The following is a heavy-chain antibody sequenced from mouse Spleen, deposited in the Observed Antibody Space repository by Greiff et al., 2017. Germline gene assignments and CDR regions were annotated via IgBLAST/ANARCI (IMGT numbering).Heavy chain of an antibody. D-gene: IGHD2-4*01. J-gene: IGHJ2*01. V-gene: IGHV5-6-5*01. CDR2: ISSGGST. Sequence: ATGFTFSSYAMSWVRQTPEKRLEWVASISSGGSTYYPDSVKGRFTISRDNARNILYLQMSSLRSEDTAMYYCARGHVITTIDHWGQGTTLTVSS. CDR1: GFTFSSYA. CDR3: ARGHVITTIDH.